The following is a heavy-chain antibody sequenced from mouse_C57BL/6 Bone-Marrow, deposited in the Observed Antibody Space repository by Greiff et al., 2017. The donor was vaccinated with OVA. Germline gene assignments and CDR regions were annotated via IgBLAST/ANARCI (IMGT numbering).Heavy chain of an antibody. V-gene: IGHV5-2*03. J-gene: IGHJ4*01. CDR3: ARNSSGYDYYAMDY. CDR2: INSDGGST. D-gene: IGHD3-2*02. Sequence: EVMLVESGGGLVQPGESLKLSCESNEYEFPSHDMSWVLKTPEKRLELVAAINSDGGSTYYPDTMERRFIISRDNTKKTLYLQMSSLRSEDTALYYCARNSSGYDYYAMDYWGQGTSVTVSS. CDR1: EYEFPSHD.